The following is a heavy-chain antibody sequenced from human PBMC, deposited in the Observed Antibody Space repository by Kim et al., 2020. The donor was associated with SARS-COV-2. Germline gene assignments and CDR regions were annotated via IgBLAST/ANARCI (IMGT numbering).Heavy chain of an antibody. Sequence: SFQGHVTISADKSISTAYLQWSSLKASDTAMYYCARHIAVAAQASNWFDPWGQGTLVTVSS. V-gene: IGHV5-10-1*01. CDR3: ARHIAVAAQASNWFDP. J-gene: IGHJ5*02. D-gene: IGHD6-19*01.